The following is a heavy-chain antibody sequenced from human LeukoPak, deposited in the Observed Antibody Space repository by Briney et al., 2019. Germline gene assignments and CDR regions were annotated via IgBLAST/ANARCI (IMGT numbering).Heavy chain of an antibody. Sequence: SETLSLTCAVSGYSISSGYYWGWTRPPPGKGREWIGSIYHSGSTYYNPSLKSRVTISVDTSKNQFSLKLSSVTAAETAVYYCATRYQVAVFYYFEYWGQGTLLTVSS. D-gene: IGHD2-15*01. V-gene: IGHV4-38-2*01. J-gene: IGHJ4*02. CDR3: ATRYQVAVFYYFEY. CDR2: IYHSGST. CDR1: GYSISSGYY.